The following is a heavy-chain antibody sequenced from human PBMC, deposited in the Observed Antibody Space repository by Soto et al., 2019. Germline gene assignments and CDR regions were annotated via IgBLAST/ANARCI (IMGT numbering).Heavy chain of an antibody. V-gene: IGHV3-23*01. D-gene: IGHD2-15*01. J-gene: IGHJ4*02. CDR3: AKNESGGPKLDLLYYFDY. CDR2: ISGSGGST. Sequence: GGSLRLSCAASGFTFSSYAMSWVRQAPGKGLEWVSAISGSGGSTYYADSVKGRFTISRDNSKNTLYLQMNSLRAEDTAVYYCAKNESGGPKLDLLYYFDYWGQGTLVTVSS. CDR1: GFTFSSYA.